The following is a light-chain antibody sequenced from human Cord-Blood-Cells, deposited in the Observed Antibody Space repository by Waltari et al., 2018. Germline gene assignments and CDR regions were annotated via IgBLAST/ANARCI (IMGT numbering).Light chain of an antibody. CDR3: QQYDNLPYT. CDR2: DAS. V-gene: IGKV1-33*01. CDR1: QDISNY. J-gene: IGKJ2*01. Sequence: IQLTQSPSSLSASVGDRVTITCRASQDISNYLNWYQQKPGKAPKLLIYDASNLETGVPSRFSGSGSGTDFTFTISSLQPEDIATYYCQQYDNLPYTFGQGTKLDIK.